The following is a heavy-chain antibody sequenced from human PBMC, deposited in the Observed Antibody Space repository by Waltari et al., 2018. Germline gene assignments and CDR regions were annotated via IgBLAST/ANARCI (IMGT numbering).Heavy chain of an antibody. J-gene: IGHJ4*02. CDR1: GFTFSNYL. CDR2: ISSVSTYI. Sequence: EVQLVESGGGLVKSGGSLRLSCAASGFTFSNYLMNWVRQAPGKRLEWVSSISSVSTYICYADSVKGRFTIARDNAKNSLYLQMDSLRGEDTAVYYCARVSSNTGAMDFWGQGTLVTVS. CDR3: ARVSSNTGAMDF. V-gene: IGHV3-21*01. D-gene: IGHD3-10*01.